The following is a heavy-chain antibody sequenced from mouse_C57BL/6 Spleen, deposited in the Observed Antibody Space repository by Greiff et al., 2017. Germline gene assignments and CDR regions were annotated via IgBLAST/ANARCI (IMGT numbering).Heavy chain of an antibody. Sequence: LQQPGAELVRPGSSVKLSCKASGYTFTSYWMHWVKQRPIQGLEWIGNIDPSDSETHYNQKFKDKATLTVDKSSSTAYMQLSSLTSEDSAVYYCARMVGGYYPFAYWGQGTLVTVSA. J-gene: IGHJ3*01. CDR3: ARMVGGYYPFAY. CDR1: GYTFTSYW. CDR2: IDPSDSET. V-gene: IGHV1-52*01. D-gene: IGHD2-3*01.